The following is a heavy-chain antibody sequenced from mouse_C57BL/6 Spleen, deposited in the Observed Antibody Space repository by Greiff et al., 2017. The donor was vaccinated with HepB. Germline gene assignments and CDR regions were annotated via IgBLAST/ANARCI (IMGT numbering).Heavy chain of an antibody. Sequence: VQLKESGGGLVKPGGSLKLSCAASGFTFSDYGMHWVRQAPEKGLEWVAYISSGSSTIYYADTVKGRFTISRDNAKNTLFLQMTSLRSEDTAMYYCASTVVEDYYAMDYWGQGTSVTVSS. J-gene: IGHJ4*01. CDR1: GFTFSDYG. CDR3: ASTVVEDYYAMDY. V-gene: IGHV5-17*01. D-gene: IGHD1-1*01. CDR2: ISSGSSTI.